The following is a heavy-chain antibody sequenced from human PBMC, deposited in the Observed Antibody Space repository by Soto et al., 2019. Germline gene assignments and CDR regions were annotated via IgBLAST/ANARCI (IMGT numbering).Heavy chain of an antibody. CDR1: GFSVSNNY. V-gene: IGHV3-53*01. CDR3: ASVVVAHFRTSFDY. Sequence: GGSLGLSCTASGFSVSNNYMRWVRQPPGKGPEWVSIIYSGGNTYYADAVKGRFTISRDNSKNTLYLQMNSLRAEDTAIYYCASVVVAHFRTSFDYRGRGPLVTVSS. J-gene: IGHJ4*02. D-gene: IGHD6-6*01. CDR2: IYSGGNT.